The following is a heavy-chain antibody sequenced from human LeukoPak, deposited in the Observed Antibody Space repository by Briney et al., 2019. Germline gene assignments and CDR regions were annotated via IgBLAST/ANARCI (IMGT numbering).Heavy chain of an antibody. CDR1: GGSFSGYY. D-gene: IGHD2-2*01. CDR2: IYYSGST. J-gene: IGHJ6*03. CDR3: ARDTLGYCSSTSCPGDYYYYYMDV. Sequence: KTSETLSLTCAVYGGSFSGYYWSWIRQPPGKGLEWIGYIYYSGSTNYNPSLKSRVTISVDTSKNQFSLKLSSVTAADTAVYYCARDTLGYCSSTSCPGDYYYYYMDVWGKGTTVTVSS. V-gene: IGHV4-59*01.